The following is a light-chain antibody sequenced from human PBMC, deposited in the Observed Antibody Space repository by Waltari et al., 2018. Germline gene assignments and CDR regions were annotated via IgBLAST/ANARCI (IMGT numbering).Light chain of an antibody. J-gene: IGKJ3*01. CDR1: QAISYY. V-gene: IGKV1-33*01. Sequence: DIQMDQSPSSLSASVGGRVTINCQASQAISYYLIWYQQKPGKAPKFLIYDASTLETGVPSRFSGSGSGTDFTFTISGLQPEDIATYYCHQYDSHPPTFGPGTKVEIK. CDR3: HQYDSHPPT. CDR2: DAS.